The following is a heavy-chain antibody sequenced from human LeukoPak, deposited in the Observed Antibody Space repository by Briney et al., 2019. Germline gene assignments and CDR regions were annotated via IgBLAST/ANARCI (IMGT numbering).Heavy chain of an antibody. D-gene: IGHD6-19*01. J-gene: IGHJ4*02. V-gene: IGHV1-69*01. CDR2: IIPIFGTA. Sequence: GSSVKVSCEASGGTFSSYAISWVRQAPGQGLEWMGGIIPIFGTANYAQKFQGRVTITADESTSTAYMELSSLRAEDTAVYYCAKPLLISGWYLFDYWGQGTLVTVSS. CDR3: AKPLLISGWYLFDY. CDR1: GGTFSSYA.